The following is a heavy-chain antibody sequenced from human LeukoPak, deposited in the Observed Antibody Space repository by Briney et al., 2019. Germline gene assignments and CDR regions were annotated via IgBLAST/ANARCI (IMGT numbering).Heavy chain of an antibody. Sequence: SETLSLTCTVSGGSISSYYWSWIRQPPGKGLEWIGYIYYSGSTNCNPSLKSRVTISVDTSKNQFSLKLSSVTAADTAVYYCARVHVSKNWFDPWGQGTLATVSS. CDR1: GGSISSYY. CDR3: ARVHVSKNWFDP. CDR2: IYYSGST. V-gene: IGHV4-59*01. J-gene: IGHJ5*02.